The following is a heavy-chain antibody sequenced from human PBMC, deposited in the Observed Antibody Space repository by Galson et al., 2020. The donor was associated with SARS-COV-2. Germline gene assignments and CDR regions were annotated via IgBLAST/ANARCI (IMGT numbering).Heavy chain of an antibody. Sequence: PGGSLRLSCAASGFTFSSYEMNWVRQAPGKGLEWVSYISSSGSTIYYADSVKGRFTISRDNAKNSLYLQMNSLRAEDTAVYYCARVVPLIFWSGPFDYWGQGTLVTVSS. CDR2: ISSSGSTI. J-gene: IGHJ4*02. V-gene: IGHV3-48*03. CDR3: ARVVPLIFWSGPFDY. CDR1: GFTFSSYE. D-gene: IGHD3-3*01.